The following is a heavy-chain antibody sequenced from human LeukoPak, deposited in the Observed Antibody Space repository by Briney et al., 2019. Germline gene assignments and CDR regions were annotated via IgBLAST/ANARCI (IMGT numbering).Heavy chain of an antibody. Sequence: PGGSLRLSCAASGFTFDDYAMHWVRQAPGKGLEWVSLISWDGGSTYYADSVKGRFTISRDNSKNSLYLQMNSLRAEDTALYYCAKDIGRWLQLGPDYWGQGTMVTVSS. CDR2: ISWDGGST. CDR1: GFTFDDYA. CDR3: AKDIGRWLQLGPDY. J-gene: IGHJ4*02. V-gene: IGHV3-43D*03. D-gene: IGHD5-24*01.